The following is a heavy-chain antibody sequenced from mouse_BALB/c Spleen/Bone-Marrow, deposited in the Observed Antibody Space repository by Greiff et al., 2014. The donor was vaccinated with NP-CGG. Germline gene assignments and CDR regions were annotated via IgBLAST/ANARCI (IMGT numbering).Heavy chain of an antibody. CDR1: GYSFTGYT. J-gene: IGHJ3*01. CDR2: INPYNGGT. Sequence: VQLKESGPELVKPGASMKISRKASGYSFTGYTMNWVKQSHGKNLEWIGLINPYNGGTSYNQKFKGKATLTVDKSSSTAYMELLSLTSEDSAVYYCARLYGNYAWFAYWGQGTLVTVSA. CDR3: ARLYGNYAWFAY. D-gene: IGHD2-10*02. V-gene: IGHV1-18*01.